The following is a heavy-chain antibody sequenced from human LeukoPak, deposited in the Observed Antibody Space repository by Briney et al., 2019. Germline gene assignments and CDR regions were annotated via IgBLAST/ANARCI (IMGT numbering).Heavy chain of an antibody. Sequence: GGSLRLSCAASGFTFDDYAMHWVRQAPGKGLEWVSGISWNSGSIGYADSVKGRFTISRDNAKNSLYLQMNSLRAEDTAVYYCARTRTTPNTIFGVVPPDYWGQGTLVTVSS. CDR2: ISWNSGSI. V-gene: IGHV3-9*01. D-gene: IGHD3-3*01. CDR3: ARTRTTPNTIFGVVPPDY. CDR1: GFTFDDYA. J-gene: IGHJ4*02.